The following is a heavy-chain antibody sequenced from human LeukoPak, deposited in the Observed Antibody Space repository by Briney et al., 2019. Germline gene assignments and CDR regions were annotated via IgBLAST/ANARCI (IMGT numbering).Heavy chain of an antibody. CDR2: ISGSGGST. D-gene: IGHD3-3*01. V-gene: IGHV3-23*01. J-gene: IGHJ3*02. Sequence: GGSLRLSCAASGFTFSSYAMSWVRQAPGKWLEWVSAISGSGGSTYYADSVKGRFTISRDNSKNTLYLQMNSLRAEDTAVYYCAKDVLRFLEWFHDAFDIWGQGTMVTVSS. CDR1: GFTFSSYA. CDR3: AKDVLRFLEWFHDAFDI.